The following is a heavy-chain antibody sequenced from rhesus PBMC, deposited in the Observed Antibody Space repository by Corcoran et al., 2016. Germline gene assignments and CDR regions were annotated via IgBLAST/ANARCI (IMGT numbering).Heavy chain of an antibody. CDR2: IDPSDSET. Sequence: EVQLVQSGAEVKRPGESLKISCRTSGYSFTSYWLSWVRQMPGKGLEWMGAIDPSDSETRYNPSFQGQVTLSAEKSITTAYLQWSRLKASDTATYYCAKGMGLAAAGPLDYWGQGVLVTVSS. V-gene: IGHV5-20*01. CDR1: GYSFTSYW. CDR3: AKGMGLAAAGPLDY. D-gene: IGHD6-25*01. J-gene: IGHJ4*01.